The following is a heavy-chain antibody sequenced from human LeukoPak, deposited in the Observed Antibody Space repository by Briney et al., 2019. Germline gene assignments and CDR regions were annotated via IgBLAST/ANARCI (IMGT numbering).Heavy chain of an antibody. CDR2: ISSSGSTI. V-gene: IGHV3-11*04. CDR3: ARRVTIFGVVILHYYYYYMDV. D-gene: IGHD3-3*01. J-gene: IGHJ6*03. CDR1: GFTFSDYY. Sequence: GGSLRLSCAASGFTFSDYYMSWIRQAPGKGLEWVSYISSSGSTIYYADSVKGRFTISRDNAKNSLYLQMNSLRAEDTAVYYCARRVTIFGVVILHYYYYYMDVWGKGTTVTVSS.